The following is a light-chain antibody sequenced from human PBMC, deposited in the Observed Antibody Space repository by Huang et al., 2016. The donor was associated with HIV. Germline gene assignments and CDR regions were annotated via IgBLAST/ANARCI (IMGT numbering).Light chain of an antibody. CDR1: QDISSY. CDR3: QQFNSFS. V-gene: IGKV1-9*01. J-gene: IGKJ3*01. Sequence: IQLTQSPASLSASVGDRVTITCRASQDISSYLAWYQQKPGKAPNLLIYGASTLQSGSPSRFSGRGSGTVFILTISNLQPEDFATYYCQQFNSFSFGPGTKVDV. CDR2: GAS.